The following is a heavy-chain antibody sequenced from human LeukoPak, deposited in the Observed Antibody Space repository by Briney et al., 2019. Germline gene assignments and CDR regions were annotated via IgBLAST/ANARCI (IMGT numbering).Heavy chain of an antibody. D-gene: IGHD3-22*01. CDR3: ARENSYYDSSGYYYGSGYFDY. CDR2: IYYSGST. CDR1: GGSISSYY. Sequence: SETLSLTCTVSGGSISSYYWSWIRQPPGKGLEWVGYIYYSGSTNYNPSLQSRVTISVDTSKNQFSLRLSSVTAADTAVYYCARENSYYDSSGYYYGSGYFDYWGQGTLVTVSS. V-gene: IGHV4-59*01. J-gene: IGHJ4*02.